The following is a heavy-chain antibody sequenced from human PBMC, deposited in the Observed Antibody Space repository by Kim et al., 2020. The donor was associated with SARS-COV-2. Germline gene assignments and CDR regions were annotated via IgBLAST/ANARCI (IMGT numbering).Heavy chain of an antibody. CDR1: GGSFSGYY. V-gene: IGHV4-34*01. CDR3: ARGIITGTTGPYYFDY. Sequence: SETLSLTCAVYGGSFSGYYWSWIRQPPGKGLEWIGEINHSGSTNYNPSLKSRVTISVDTSKNQFSLKLSSVTAADTAVYYCARGIITGTTGPYYFDYWGQGTLVTVSS. D-gene: IGHD1-20*01. J-gene: IGHJ4*02. CDR2: INHSGST.